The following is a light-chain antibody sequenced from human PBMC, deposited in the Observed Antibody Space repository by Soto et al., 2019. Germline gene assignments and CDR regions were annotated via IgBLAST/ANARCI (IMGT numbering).Light chain of an antibody. Sequence: EIVLTQSPGTLSLSPGERATLSCRASQSVSSSYLAWYQQKPGQAPRLLIYGASSRATGIPGRFSGSGSGTDFTLTISRLEPEEFAVYYCQQYGSSLYTFGPGTKLEIK. CDR3: QQYGSSLYT. V-gene: IGKV3-20*01. CDR1: QSVSSSY. CDR2: GAS. J-gene: IGKJ2*01.